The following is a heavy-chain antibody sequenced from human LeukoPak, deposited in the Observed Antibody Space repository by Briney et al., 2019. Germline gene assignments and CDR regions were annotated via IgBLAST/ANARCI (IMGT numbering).Heavy chain of an antibody. Sequence: GGSLRLSCAASGFTSSSYGMHRVRQAPGKGLEWVAFIRYDGSNKYYADSVKSRFTISKDNSITTLYLQMNSLRAEDTAVYYWAKELGERSPSDYWGEGTLVTVSS. D-gene: IGHD3-10*01. CDR1: GFTSSSYG. J-gene: IGHJ4*02. CDR3: AKELGERSPSDY. V-gene: IGHV3-30*02. CDR2: IRYDGSNK.